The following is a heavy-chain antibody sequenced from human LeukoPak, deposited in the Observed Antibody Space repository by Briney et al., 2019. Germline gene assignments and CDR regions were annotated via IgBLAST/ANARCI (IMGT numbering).Heavy chain of an antibody. D-gene: IGHD3-10*01. CDR1: GGSISSGDYY. V-gene: IGHV4-30-4*01. CDR3: AREEEDYYGSGSYYGMDV. J-gene: IGHJ6*04. Sequence: SQTLSLTCTVSGGSISSGDYYWSWIRQPPGKGLEWIGYIYYSGSTYYNPSLKSRVTISVDTSKNQLSLKLSSVTAADTAVYYCAREEEDYYGSGSYYGMDVWGKGTTVTVSS. CDR2: IYYSGST.